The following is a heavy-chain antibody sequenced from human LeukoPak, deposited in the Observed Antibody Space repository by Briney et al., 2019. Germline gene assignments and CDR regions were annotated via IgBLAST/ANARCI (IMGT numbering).Heavy chain of an antibody. V-gene: IGHV4-59*01. J-gene: IGHJ4*02. D-gene: IGHD5-12*01. CDR1: GDSMSSYY. CDR3: ARDRSPSGYDYFDY. Sequence: AETLSLTCTVSGDSMSSYYGRGIRRPPEKGLEWIGYIYYSGSTNYNPSLKSRVTIPVDTSKNQFSLKLSSVTAADTAVYYCARDRSPSGYDYFDYWGQGTLVTVSS. CDR2: IYYSGST.